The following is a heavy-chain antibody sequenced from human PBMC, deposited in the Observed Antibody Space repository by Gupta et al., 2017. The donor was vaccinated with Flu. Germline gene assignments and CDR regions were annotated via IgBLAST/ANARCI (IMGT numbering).Heavy chain of an antibody. CDR3: ARARATSSVHFDS. Sequence: GKGLEWVGRTRDKANSYTTEYAASVKGRFTISRDDSKNSLYLQMNSLKTEDTAVYFCARARATSSVHFDSWGQGTLVTVSS. V-gene: IGHV3-72*01. CDR2: TRDKANSYTT. J-gene: IGHJ4*02.